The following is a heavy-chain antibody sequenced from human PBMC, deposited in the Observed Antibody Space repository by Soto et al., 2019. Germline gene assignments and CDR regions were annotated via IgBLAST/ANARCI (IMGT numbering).Heavy chain of an antibody. CDR3: AREGFYYDYWSGYTKPYYFDN. CDR1: GLNFNTYW. V-gene: IGHV3-7*01. Sequence: SLRLSCAASGLNFNTYWMSWVRQSPGKGLEWVANIKQDGSETYYVDSVKGRFAISRDNAKKSLYLQMNSLRAEDTAVYYCAREGFYYDYWSGYTKPYYFDNWGQGALVTV. J-gene: IGHJ4*02. CDR2: IKQDGSET. D-gene: IGHD3-3*01.